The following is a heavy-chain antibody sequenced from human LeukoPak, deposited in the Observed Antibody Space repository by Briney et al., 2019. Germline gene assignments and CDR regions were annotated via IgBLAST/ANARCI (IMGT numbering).Heavy chain of an antibody. J-gene: IGHJ4*02. Sequence: PGGSLRLSCAASGFTFDDYAMHWVRQAPGKGLECVSGISWNSDSIGYADSVKGRFTISRDNAKNSLYLQMNSLRAEDTALYYCAKDISGSWYTLVINWGQGTLVTVSS. V-gene: IGHV3-9*01. D-gene: IGHD6-13*01. CDR2: ISWNSDSI. CDR1: GFTFDDYA. CDR3: AKDISGSWYTLVIN.